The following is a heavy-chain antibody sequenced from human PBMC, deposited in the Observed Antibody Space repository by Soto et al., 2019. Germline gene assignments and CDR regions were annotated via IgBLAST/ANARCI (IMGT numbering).Heavy chain of an antibody. CDR2: ISAYNGNT. CDR1: GGTFSSYA. CDR3: SSWFNNWFDP. D-gene: IGHD6-13*01. V-gene: IGHV1-18*01. Sequence: ASVKVSCKASGGTFSSYAISWVRQAPGQGLEWMGWISAYNGNTNYAQKLQGRVTMTTDTSTSTAYMELRSLRSDDTAVYYCSSWFNNWFDPWGQGTLVTVSS. J-gene: IGHJ5*02.